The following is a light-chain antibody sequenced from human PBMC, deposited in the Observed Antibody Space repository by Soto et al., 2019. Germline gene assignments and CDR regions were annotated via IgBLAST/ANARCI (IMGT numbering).Light chain of an antibody. Sequence: EIVLTQSPGTLSLSPGERATLSCRASQSVSRSSLAWYQQKPGQAPRLLIYGASSRATGIPDRFSVSGSGTDFTLPISRLEPEDFAVYYCQQYGRSPFTFGPGTKVDIK. CDR2: GAS. CDR3: QQYGRSPFT. J-gene: IGKJ3*01. V-gene: IGKV3-20*01. CDR1: QSVSRSS.